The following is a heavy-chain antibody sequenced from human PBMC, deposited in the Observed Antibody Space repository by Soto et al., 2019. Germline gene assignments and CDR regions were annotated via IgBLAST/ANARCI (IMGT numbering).Heavy chain of an antibody. J-gene: IGHJ5*02. CDR1: GDSVSSGSYY. V-gene: IGHV4-61*01. Sequence: QVQLQESGPGLVKPSETLSLTCTVSGDSVSSGSYYWSWIRQPPGKGLEWIAYIYYIGTTNYNPSLKSRVTISVDTSKNQFSLKLSSVTAADTAVYYCARITISGTGWFDPWGQGTLVTVSS. CDR2: IYYIGTT. D-gene: IGHD3-3*01. CDR3: ARITISGTGWFDP.